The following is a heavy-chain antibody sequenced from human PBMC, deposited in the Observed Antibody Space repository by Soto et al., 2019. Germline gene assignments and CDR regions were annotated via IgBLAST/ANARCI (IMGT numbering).Heavy chain of an antibody. V-gene: IGHV3-64*01. CDR2: ISSNGVGT. D-gene: IGHD3-16*01. Sequence: EVQLAESGGGLAQPGGSLRLSCAASGFTLSGYAMDWVRQAPGKGLEYVSGISSNGVGTYYANSVQGRFTISRDNSKNPGFFQRGSLGPEKMGVFYCGGGARPDFYHMAVRGKGTTVPV. CDR3: GGGARPDFYHMAV. J-gene: IGHJ6*03. CDR1: GFTLSGYA.